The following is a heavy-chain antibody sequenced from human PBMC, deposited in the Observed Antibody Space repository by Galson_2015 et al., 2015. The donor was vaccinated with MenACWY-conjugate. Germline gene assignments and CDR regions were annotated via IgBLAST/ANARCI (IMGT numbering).Heavy chain of an antibody. V-gene: IGHV1-3*01. CDR1: GYTFTSYL. CDR3: ARGSPAKGYYFDY. Sequence: SVKVSCKASGYTFTSYLMHWVRQAPGQRLEWMGWINAGNGNTKYSQKFQGRVTVTRDTSASTAYMELRSLRAEDTAVYYCARGSPAKGYYFDYWGQGTLVTVSS. J-gene: IGHJ4*02. CDR2: INAGNGNT.